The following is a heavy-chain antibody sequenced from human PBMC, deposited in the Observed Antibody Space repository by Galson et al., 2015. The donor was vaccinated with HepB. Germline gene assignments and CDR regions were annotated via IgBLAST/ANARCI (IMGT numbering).Heavy chain of an antibody. Sequence: TLSLTCSVSGGSISSGDYYWSWIRQPPGKGLEWIGYIYYSGSTYYNPSLKSRVTISVDTSKNQFSLKLSSVSAADTAVYYCARVPYSSSWYGLGGGLPNYWGQGTLVTVSS. D-gene: IGHD6-13*01. J-gene: IGHJ4*02. CDR3: ARVPYSSSWYGLGGGLPNY. CDR2: IYYSGST. CDR1: GGSISSGDYY. V-gene: IGHV4-30-4*01.